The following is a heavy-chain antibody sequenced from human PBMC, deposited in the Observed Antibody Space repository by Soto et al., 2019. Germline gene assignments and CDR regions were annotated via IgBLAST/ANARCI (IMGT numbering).Heavy chain of an antibody. V-gene: IGHV4-59*01. Sequence: QVQLQESGPGLVKPSETLSLTCTVSGGSITTYQWSWIRQPPGKGLEWIGGYSGFTDYNPSLESRATISVDPSKNQFSLPLRPVTAADTAVYYCARDYGDYSFFFDYWGQGALVTVSS. J-gene: IGHJ4*02. CDR2: YSGFT. CDR1: GGSITTYQ. CDR3: ARDYGDYSFFFDY. D-gene: IGHD4-17*01.